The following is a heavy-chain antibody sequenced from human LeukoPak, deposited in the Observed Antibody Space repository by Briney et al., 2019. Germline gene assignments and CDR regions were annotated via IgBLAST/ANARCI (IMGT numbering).Heavy chain of an antibody. CDR3: ARSPSGSYPFDY. CDR1: GYTFTSYG. Sequence: ASVKVSCKASGYTFTSYGINWVRQATGQGLEWMGWMNPNSGNTGYAQKFQGRVTMTRNTSISTAYMELSSLRSEDTAVYYCARSPSGSYPFDYWGQGTLVTVSS. J-gene: IGHJ4*02. CDR2: MNPNSGNT. D-gene: IGHD1-26*01. V-gene: IGHV1-8*01.